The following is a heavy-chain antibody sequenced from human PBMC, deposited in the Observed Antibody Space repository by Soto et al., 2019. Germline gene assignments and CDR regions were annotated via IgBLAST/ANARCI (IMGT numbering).Heavy chain of an antibody. J-gene: IGHJ4*02. CDR2: INPNGGGT. CDR1: GYTFTGYY. CDR3: ARDFLLAGYPLAAY. Sequence: ASVKVSCKASGYTFTGYYMHWVRQAPGQGLEWMGWINPNGGGTNYAQKFQGRVTMTRDTSISTAYMELSRLRSDDTAVYYCARDFLLAGYPLAAYWGQGTLVTVSS. D-gene: IGHD1-1*01. V-gene: IGHV1-2*02.